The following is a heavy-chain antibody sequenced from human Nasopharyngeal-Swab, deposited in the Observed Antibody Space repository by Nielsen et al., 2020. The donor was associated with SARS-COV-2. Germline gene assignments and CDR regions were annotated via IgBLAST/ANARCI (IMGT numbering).Heavy chain of an antibody. V-gene: IGHV4-39*01. CDR1: GGSISSSSYY. CDR3: AHLGYCSSTSCL. D-gene: IGHD2-2*01. J-gene: IGHJ4*02. Sequence: SETLSLTFTVSGGSISSSSYYWGWIRQPPGKGLEWIGSIYYSGSTYYNPSLKSRVTISVDTSKNQFSLKLSSVTAADTAVYYCAHLGYCSSTSCLWGQGTLVTVSS. CDR2: IYYSGST.